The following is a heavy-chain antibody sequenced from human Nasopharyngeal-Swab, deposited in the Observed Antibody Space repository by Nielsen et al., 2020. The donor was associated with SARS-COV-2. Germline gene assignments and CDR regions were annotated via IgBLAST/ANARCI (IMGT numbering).Heavy chain of an antibody. CDR1: GYTFTSYA. CDR3: VRGLLWFGELSGFDP. CDR2: INAGNGNT. D-gene: IGHD3-10*01. V-gene: IGHV1-3*01. J-gene: IGHJ5*02. Sequence: ASVTVPCKTSGYTFTSYAMHWVRQAPGQSLEWMGWINAGNGNTKYSQKFQGRLTITRDTSASTAYMELSSLRSEDTAVYYCVRGLLWFGELSGFDPWGQGTLVTVSS.